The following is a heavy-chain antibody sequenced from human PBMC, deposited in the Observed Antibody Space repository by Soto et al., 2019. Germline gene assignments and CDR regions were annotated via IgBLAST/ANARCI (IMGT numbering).Heavy chain of an antibody. CDR1: SFSISSGYY. CDR3: ASGEGYNPEYYFDY. CDR2: IYHSGTT. Sequence: PSETLSLTCAVSSFSISSGYYWGWVRQPPGKGLEWIGSIYHSGTTNYSPSLKSRVTISIDTSKSQFSLTLRSVTAADTAVYYCASGEGYNPEYYFDYWGQGTLVTVS. V-gene: IGHV4-38-2*01. J-gene: IGHJ4*02. D-gene: IGHD4-17*01.